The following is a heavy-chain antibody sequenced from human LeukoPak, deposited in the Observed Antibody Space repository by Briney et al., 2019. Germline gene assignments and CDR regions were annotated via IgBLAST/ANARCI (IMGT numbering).Heavy chain of an antibody. CDR2: IDPNSGGT. Sequence: ASEKVSCKASGYTFTGYYMHWGRQAPGQGLEWMGWIDPNSGGTNYAQKFQGRVTMTRDTSISTAYMVLNRLRSDDTAVYYCAREYYYGSGNYYNRIDYWGQGTLVTVSS. J-gene: IGHJ4*02. D-gene: IGHD3-10*01. V-gene: IGHV1-2*02. CDR1: GYTFTGYY. CDR3: AREYYYGSGNYYNRIDY.